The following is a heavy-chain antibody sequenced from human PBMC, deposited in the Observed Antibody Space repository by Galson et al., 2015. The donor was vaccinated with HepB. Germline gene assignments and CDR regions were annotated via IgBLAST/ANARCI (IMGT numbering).Heavy chain of an antibody. Sequence: SLRLSCAASGFTFSSYAMSWVRQAPGKGLEWVSAISGSGGSTYYADSVKGRFTISRDNSKNTLYLQMNSLRAEDTAVYYCAKVAEVTTYYYYYMDVWGKGTTVTVSS. CDR2: ISGSGGST. CDR3: AKVAEVTTYYYYYMDV. CDR1: GFTFSSYA. J-gene: IGHJ6*03. D-gene: IGHD4-11*01. V-gene: IGHV3-23*01.